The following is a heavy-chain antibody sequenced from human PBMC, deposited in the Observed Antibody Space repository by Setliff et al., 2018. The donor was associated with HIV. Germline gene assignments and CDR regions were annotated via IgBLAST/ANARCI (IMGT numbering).Heavy chain of an antibody. J-gene: IGHJ4*02. D-gene: IGHD2-15*01. Sequence: GGSLRLSCAASGFTFNTYAMNWVRQAPGKGLAWVSGLSGSGVGTYYAGSVKGRFTISRDNSKNTLYLQMNSLRAEDTAVYYCAKDGVGRGGSRSYYFDYWGQGTLVTVSS. V-gene: IGHV3-23*01. CDR1: GFTFNTYA. CDR3: AKDGVGRGGSRSYYFDY. CDR2: LSGSGVGT.